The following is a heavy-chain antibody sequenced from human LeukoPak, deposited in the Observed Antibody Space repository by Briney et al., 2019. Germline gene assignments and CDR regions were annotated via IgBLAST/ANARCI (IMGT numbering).Heavy chain of an antibody. CDR1: GFTFSTYT. J-gene: IGHJ4*02. CDR2: ISSSSSYI. D-gene: IGHD5-24*01. V-gene: IGHV3-21*01. Sequence: GGSLRLSCAASGFTFSTYTVNWVRQAPGKGLEWVSSISSSSSYIYYADSVKGRFTISRDNAKNSLYMQMNSLRAEDTAMYYCARGAMSFDYLVQGTLVTVSS. CDR3: ARGAMSFDY.